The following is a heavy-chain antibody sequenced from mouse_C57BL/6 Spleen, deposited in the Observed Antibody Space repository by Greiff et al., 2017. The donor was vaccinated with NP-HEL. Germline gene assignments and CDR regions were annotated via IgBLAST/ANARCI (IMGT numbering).Heavy chain of an antibody. Sequence: QVQLQQSGAELVRPGASVKLSCKASGYTFTDYYINWVKQRPGQGLEWIARIYPGSGNTYYNEKFKGKATLTAEKSSSTAYMQLSSLTSEDSAVYFCARSRPYYYGSSYGYFDVWGTGTTVTVSS. CDR3: ARSRPYYYGSSYGYFDV. CDR2: IYPGSGNT. V-gene: IGHV1-76*01. CDR1: GYTFTDYY. D-gene: IGHD1-1*01. J-gene: IGHJ1*03.